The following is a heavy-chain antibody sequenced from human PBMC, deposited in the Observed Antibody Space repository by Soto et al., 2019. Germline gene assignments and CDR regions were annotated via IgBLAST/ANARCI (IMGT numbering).Heavy chain of an antibody. V-gene: IGHV4-38-2*02. CDR2: IYHSGST. J-gene: IGHJ4*02. Sequence: SETLSLTCAVSGYSISSGYYWGWIRQSPGKGLEWIGSIYHSGSTYYNPSLKSRVTISVDTSKNQFSLKLSSVTAADTAVYYCARDGIGRLLWFGESNSYYFDYWGQGTLVTVSS. D-gene: IGHD3-10*01. CDR3: ARDGIGRLLWFGESNSYYFDY. CDR1: GYSISSGYY.